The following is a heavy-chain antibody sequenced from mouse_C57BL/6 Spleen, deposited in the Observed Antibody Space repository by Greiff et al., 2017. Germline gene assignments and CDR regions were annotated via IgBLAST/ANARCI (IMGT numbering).Heavy chain of an antibody. CDR1: GYSITSGYY. Sequence: VQLKESGPGLVKPSQSLSLTCSVTGYSITSGYYWNWIRQFPGNKLEWMGYISYDGSNNYNPSLKNRISITRYTSKNQFFLKLNSVTTEDTATYYCARPTMDWYFDVWGTGTTVTVSS. CDR3: ARPTMDWYFDV. D-gene: IGHD2-10*01. CDR2: ISYDGSN. J-gene: IGHJ1*03. V-gene: IGHV3-6*01.